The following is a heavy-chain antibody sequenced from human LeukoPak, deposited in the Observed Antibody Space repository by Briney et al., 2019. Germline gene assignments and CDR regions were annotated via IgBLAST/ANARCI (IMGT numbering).Heavy chain of an antibody. V-gene: IGHV1-2*02. CDR3: ARGFGWLSYYFDY. D-gene: IGHD3-9*01. CDR1: GYTFTGYY. J-gene: IGHJ4*02. Sequence: GASVKVSCKASGYTFTGYYMHWVRQAPGQGLEWMGWINPNSGDTNYAQKFQGRVTMTRDTSISTAYMELSRLRSDDTAVYYCARGFGWLSYYFDYWGQGTLVTVSS. CDR2: INPNSGDT.